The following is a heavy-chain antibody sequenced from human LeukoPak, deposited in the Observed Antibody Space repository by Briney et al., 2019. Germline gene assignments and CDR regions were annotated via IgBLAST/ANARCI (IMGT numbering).Heavy chain of an antibody. Sequence: SGGSLRLSCAASGFTFSSYGMHWVRQAPGKGLEWVAVISYDGSNKYYADSVKGRFTISRDNSKNTLYLQMNSLRAEDTAVYYCAKDNPVAGTAPFDYWGQGTLVTVSS. CDR3: AKDNPVAGTAPFDY. J-gene: IGHJ4*02. CDR2: ISYDGSNK. D-gene: IGHD6-19*01. CDR1: GFTFSSYG. V-gene: IGHV3-30*18.